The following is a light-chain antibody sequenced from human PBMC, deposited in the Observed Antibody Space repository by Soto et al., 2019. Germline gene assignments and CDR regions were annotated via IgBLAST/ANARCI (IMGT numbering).Light chain of an antibody. Sequence: EIVMTQSPATLSVSPGERATLSCRASQSVSSNLSWYQQKHGQAPRPLIYGASTRATGIPARFSGSGSGTEVTLAISSMQSEDFAVYYCQQYYNWPWTFGQGTKVEIK. CDR1: QSVSSN. CDR2: GAS. V-gene: IGKV3-15*01. J-gene: IGKJ1*01. CDR3: QQYYNWPWT.